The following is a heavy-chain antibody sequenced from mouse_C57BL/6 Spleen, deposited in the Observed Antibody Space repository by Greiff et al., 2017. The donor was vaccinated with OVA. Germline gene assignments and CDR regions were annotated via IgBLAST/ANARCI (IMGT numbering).Heavy chain of an antibody. CDR3: AREGKLGLYYFDY. Sequence: EVQLQQSGPELVKPGASVKMSCKASGYTFTDYNMHWVKQSHGKSLEWIGYINPNNGGTSYNQKFKGKATLTVNKSSSTAYMELRSLTSEDSAVYYCAREGKLGLYYFDYWGQGTTLTVSS. V-gene: IGHV1-22*01. CDR2: INPNNGGT. J-gene: IGHJ2*01. D-gene: IGHD4-1*01. CDR1: GYTFTDYN.